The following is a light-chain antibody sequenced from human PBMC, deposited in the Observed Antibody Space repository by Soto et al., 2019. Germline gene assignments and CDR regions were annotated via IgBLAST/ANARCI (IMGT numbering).Light chain of an antibody. Sequence: QSALTQPASVSGSPGQSITISCTGTSSDVGGYKYVSWYQQYPGKAPKLIIYEVRNRPSGVSNRFSGSKSGNTASLTISGLQAEDEADYYCTSYTSSTTLVFGTGTKLTVL. CDR2: EVR. J-gene: IGLJ1*01. CDR3: TSYTSSTTLV. CDR1: SSDVGGYKY. V-gene: IGLV2-14*01.